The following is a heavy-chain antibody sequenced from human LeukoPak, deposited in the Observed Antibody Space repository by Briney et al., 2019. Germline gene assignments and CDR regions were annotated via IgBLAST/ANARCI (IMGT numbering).Heavy chain of an antibody. CDR1: GFTFSNYN. J-gene: IGHJ4*02. V-gene: IGHV3-21*01. Sequence: AGGSLRLSCAASGFTFSNYNMNWVRQTPGKGLEWVSSITRGSIYTFYADSVKGRFTISRDNAKNSLYLQMNSLRAEDTAVYYCASFIQFDYWGQGTLVTVSS. CDR3: ASFIQFDY. CDR2: ITRGSIYT.